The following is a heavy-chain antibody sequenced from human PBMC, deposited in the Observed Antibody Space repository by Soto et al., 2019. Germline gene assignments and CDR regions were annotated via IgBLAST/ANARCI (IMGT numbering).Heavy chain of an antibody. Sequence: ASVKVSCKASGYTFTGYYMHWVRQAPGQGLEWMGWINPNSGGTNYAQKFQGRVTMTRDTSISTAYMELSTLTSDVTAVYYCARDRLHYDYVWVSYRPAPLWFDPWGQGTLVTVSS. CDR2: INPNSGGT. V-gene: IGHV1-2*02. D-gene: IGHD3-16*02. J-gene: IGHJ5*02. CDR3: ARDRLHYDYVWVSYRPAPLWFDP. CDR1: GYTFTGYY.